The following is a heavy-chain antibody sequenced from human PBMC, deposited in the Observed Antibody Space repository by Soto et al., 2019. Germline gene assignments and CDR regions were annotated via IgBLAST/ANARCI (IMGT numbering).Heavy chain of an antibody. D-gene: IGHD2-21*01. CDR3: AKDAVYNDGLWLVSD. Sequence: DVQLLESGGGLVHPGGSLRLSCVVSGFSFNYAIMWVRQAPGKGQEWVAGITGGGSTQYAASVKGRFTISRDKSKNTGDLQMDSLRVEDTAIYYCAKDAVYNDGLWLVSDWGQGTLVTVS. V-gene: IGHV3-23*01. CDR2: ITGGGST. CDR1: GFSFNYA. J-gene: IGHJ1*01.